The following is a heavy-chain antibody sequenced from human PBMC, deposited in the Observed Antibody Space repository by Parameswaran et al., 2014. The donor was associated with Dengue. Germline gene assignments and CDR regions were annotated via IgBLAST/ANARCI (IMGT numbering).Heavy chain of an antibody. CDR3: ARARSGSYHFDY. J-gene: IGHJ4*02. D-gene: IGHD1-26*01. Sequence: VRQAPGKGLVWVSRINSDGSSTTYADSVKGRFTISRDYAKNTLYLQMNSLRAEDTAVYYCARARSGSYHFDYWGQGTLVTVSS. CDR2: INSDGSST. V-gene: IGHV3-74*01.